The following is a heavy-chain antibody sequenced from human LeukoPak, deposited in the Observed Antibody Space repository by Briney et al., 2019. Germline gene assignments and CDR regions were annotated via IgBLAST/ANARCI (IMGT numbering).Heavy chain of an antibody. Sequence: GGSLRLSCVASGFTFSRYHMNWVRQAPGKGLEWISYISIGSSTIYYADFMKGRFTISRDDAKDSVYLQMNSLTVEETAVYYCARTYERELDYWGQGILVTVSS. CDR3: ARTYERELDY. CDR2: ISIGSSTI. J-gene: IGHJ4*02. V-gene: IGHV3-48*01. D-gene: IGHD1-1*01. CDR1: GFTFSRYH.